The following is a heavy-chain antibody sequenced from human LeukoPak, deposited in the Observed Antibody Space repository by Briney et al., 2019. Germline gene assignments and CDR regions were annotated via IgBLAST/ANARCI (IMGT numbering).Heavy chain of an antibody. CDR1: GFTFSRFG. D-gene: IGHD3-16*01. CDR2: IWHDGSNK. CDR3: AGDWGWPRGAFDI. V-gene: IGHV3-33*01. J-gene: IGHJ3*02. Sequence: GRSLSLSCAASGFTFSRFGMHWVRQAPGKGLEWVAIIWHDGSNKYYVDSVKGRFTISRDNSKNTLYLQMNSLRDEDTAVYYCAGDWGWPRGAFDIWGQGTMVTVSS.